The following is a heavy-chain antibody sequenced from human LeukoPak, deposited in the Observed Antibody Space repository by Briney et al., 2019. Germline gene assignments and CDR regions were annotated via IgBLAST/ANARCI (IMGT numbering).Heavy chain of an antibody. CDR2: IWSDGSKQ. CDR1: GFTFITYG. D-gene: IGHD2-15*01. J-gene: IGHJ3*02. V-gene: IGHV3-33*01. CDR3: ARESAGISSDI. Sequence: PGRSLRLSCATSGFTFITYGFHWVRQAPGKGLEWVAVIWSDGSKQYYADSVKGRFTISRDSSDSTVHLHMNSLRVEDTAVYYCARESAGISSDIWGQGTMVTVSS.